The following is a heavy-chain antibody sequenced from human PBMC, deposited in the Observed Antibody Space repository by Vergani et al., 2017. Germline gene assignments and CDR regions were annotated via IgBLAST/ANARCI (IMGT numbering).Heavy chain of an antibody. J-gene: IGHJ3*02. CDR3: AKDSLRFLEWLFHVSFDI. V-gene: IGHV3-9*01. D-gene: IGHD3-3*01. CDR1: GFTFDDYA. Sequence: EVQLVESGGGLVQPGRSLRLSCAASGFTFDDYAMHWVRQAPGKGLEWVSGISWNSGSIGYADSVKGRFTISRDNAKNSLYLQMNSLRAEDTALYYCAKDSLRFLEWLFHVSFDIWGQGTMVTVSS. CDR2: ISWNSGSI.